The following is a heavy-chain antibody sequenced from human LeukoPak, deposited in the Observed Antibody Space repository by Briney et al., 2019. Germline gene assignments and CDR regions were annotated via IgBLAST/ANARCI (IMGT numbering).Heavy chain of an antibody. CDR3: AKVCITGTTFHAFDI. V-gene: IGHV3-21*04. CDR2: ITSSSSHI. CDR1: EFVFSSHA. D-gene: IGHD1-7*01. Sequence: GGSLRLSCVASEFVFSSHAMIWVRQAPGKGLEWISSITSSSSHIFYADSVRGRFTISRDNANNALHLQMNSLRAEDTAVYYCAKVCITGTTFHAFDIWGQGTMVTVSS. J-gene: IGHJ3*02.